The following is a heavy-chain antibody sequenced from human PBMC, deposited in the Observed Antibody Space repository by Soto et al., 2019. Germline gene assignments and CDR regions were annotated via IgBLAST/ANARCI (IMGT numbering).Heavy chain of an antibody. Sequence: SETLSLTCTVSGGSISSGDYSWSWVRQSPGKGLEWIGHIYNSGITYYNPSLKSRVTISIDTSKNQFSLKLSSVTAADTAVYYCARGELELRKVWFDPWGQGTLVTVSS. D-gene: IGHD1-7*01. V-gene: IGHV4-30-4*02. J-gene: IGHJ5*02. CDR1: GGSISSGDYS. CDR2: IYNSGIT. CDR3: ARGELELRKVWFDP.